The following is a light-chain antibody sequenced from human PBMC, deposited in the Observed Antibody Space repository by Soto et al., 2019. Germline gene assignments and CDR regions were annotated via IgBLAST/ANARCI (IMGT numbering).Light chain of an antibody. V-gene: IGLV2-14*01. CDR2: EVS. Sequence: QSVLTQPASVSGSPGQSITISCTGTRSDIGAYNYVSWYQQHPGKAPKVIIFEVSNRPSGVSNRFSGSKSGNTASLTISGLQPEDEADYHCSSYTGGNTYWIFGGGTKLTVL. CDR3: SSYTGGNTYWI. J-gene: IGLJ3*02. CDR1: RSDIGAYNY.